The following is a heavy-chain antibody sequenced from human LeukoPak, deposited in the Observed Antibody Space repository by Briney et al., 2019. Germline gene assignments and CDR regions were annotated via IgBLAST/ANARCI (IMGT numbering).Heavy chain of an antibody. CDR2: INHSGST. CDR3: ARPRGYSSSWYAPLGY. J-gene: IGHJ4*02. D-gene: IGHD6-13*01. V-gene: IGHV4-34*01. CDR1: GGSFSGYY. Sequence: SETLSLTCAVSGGSFSGYYWSWIRQPPGKGLEWIGEINHSGSTNYNPSLKSRVTISVDTSKNQFSLKLSSVTAADTAVYYCARPRGYSSSWYAPLGYWGQGTLVTVSS.